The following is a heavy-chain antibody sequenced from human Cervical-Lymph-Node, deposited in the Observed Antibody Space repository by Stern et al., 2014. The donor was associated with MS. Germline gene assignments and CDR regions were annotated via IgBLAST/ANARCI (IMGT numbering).Heavy chain of an antibody. Sequence: VQLVESGGGLVKPGGSLRLSCAASGFTFSSYSMNWVRQAPGKGLEWVSSISSSSSYICYADSVKGRFTISRDNAKNSLYLQMNSLRAEDTAVYYCARRDGYNFPDWGQGTLVTVSS. D-gene: IGHD5-24*01. CDR1: GFTFSSYS. J-gene: IGHJ4*02. CDR2: ISSSSSYI. V-gene: IGHV3-21*01. CDR3: ARRDGYNFPD.